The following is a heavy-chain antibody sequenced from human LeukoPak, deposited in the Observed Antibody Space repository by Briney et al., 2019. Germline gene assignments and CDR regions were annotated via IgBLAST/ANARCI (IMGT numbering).Heavy chain of an antibody. D-gene: IGHD2-2*01. CDR1: GSTFDVDS. CDR3: AKAASCWSLYYFDY. Sequence: GGSLIISCASCGSTFDVDSTSSVRQAPGKGLEWVSGLNWNGGSTGNADSVKGRFIISRDNATNCLYLQMNSLRAEDTASYYYAKAASCWSLYYFDYWGQGTLVTVSS. J-gene: IGHJ4*02. CDR2: LNWNGGST. V-gene: IGHV3-20*04.